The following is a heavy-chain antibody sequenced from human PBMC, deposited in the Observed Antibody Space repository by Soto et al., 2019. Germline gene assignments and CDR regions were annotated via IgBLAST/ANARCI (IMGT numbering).Heavy chain of an antibody. D-gene: IGHD3-10*01. J-gene: IGHJ6*02. V-gene: IGHV6-1*01. CDR1: GDSVSSNSAA. Sequence: SQTLSLTCAISGDSVSSNSAAWNWIRQSPSRGLEWLGRTYYRSKWYNDYAVSVKSRITINPDTSKNQFSLQLNSVTPEDTAVYYCARRNSMVRGSYDYYYYGMDVWGQGTTVTVSS. CDR2: TYYRSKWYN. CDR3: ARRNSMVRGSYDYYYYGMDV.